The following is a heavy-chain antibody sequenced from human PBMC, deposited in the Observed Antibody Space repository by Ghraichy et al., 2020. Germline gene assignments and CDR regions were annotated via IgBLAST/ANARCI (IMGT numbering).Heavy chain of an antibody. Sequence: GGSLRLSCAASGFTFDTYAMTWVRQTPGKGLEWVSSISNSGVRTFYADSMKGRFTISRDNSNNTLFLQMNSLRAEDTAVYYCAKDVAPTPWGRFDPWGQGTLVTGAS. D-gene: IGHD5-12*01. CDR1: GFTFDTYA. CDR2: ISNSGVRT. J-gene: IGHJ5*02. CDR3: AKDVAPTPWGRFDP. V-gene: IGHV3-23*01.